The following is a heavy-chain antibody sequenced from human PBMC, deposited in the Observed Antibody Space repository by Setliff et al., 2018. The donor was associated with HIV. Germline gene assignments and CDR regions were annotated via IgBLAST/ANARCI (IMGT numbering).Heavy chain of an antibody. J-gene: IGHJ6*03. CDR2: ISSSTSTI. Sequence: GGSLRLSCAASGFIFSSYSMNWVRQAPGKGLEWVSYISSSTSTIYYADSVKGRFTISRDNAKNSLYLQMNGLRAEDTAVYYCARSPANTGYWVTPLWYMDVWGKGTTVTVSS. V-gene: IGHV3-48*01. CDR3: ARSPANTGYWVTPLWYMDV. D-gene: IGHD3-9*01. CDR1: GFIFSSYS.